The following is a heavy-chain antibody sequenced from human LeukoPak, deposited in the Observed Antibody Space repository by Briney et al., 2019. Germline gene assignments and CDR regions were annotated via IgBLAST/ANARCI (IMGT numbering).Heavy chain of an antibody. CDR2: IRYDGSNK. J-gene: IGHJ5*02. CDR3: ARDQGIVVVPAAYNWFDP. V-gene: IGHV3-30*02. CDR1: GFTLSSYG. Sequence: GGSLRLSCAASGFTLSSYGMHWVRQAPGKGLEWVAFIRYDGSNKYYADSVKGRFTISRDNSKNTLYLQMNSLRAEDTAVYYCARDQGIVVVPAAYNWFDPWGQGTLVTVSS. D-gene: IGHD2-2*01.